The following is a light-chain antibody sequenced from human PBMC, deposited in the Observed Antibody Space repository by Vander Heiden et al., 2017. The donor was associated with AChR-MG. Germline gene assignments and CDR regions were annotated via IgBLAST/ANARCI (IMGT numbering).Light chain of an antibody. V-gene: IGLV2-14*03. CDR1: SRDVGSNKY. Sequence: QSALTQPASVSGSPGQSITISCTGTSRDVGSNKYVSWYQQHPGKAPKLMIYDVSNRPSGVSNRFSGSKSGNTASLAISGLQVEDEADYYCSSYTTSSTWLFGGGTKLTVL. CDR2: DVS. CDR3: SSYTTSSTWL. J-gene: IGLJ3*02.